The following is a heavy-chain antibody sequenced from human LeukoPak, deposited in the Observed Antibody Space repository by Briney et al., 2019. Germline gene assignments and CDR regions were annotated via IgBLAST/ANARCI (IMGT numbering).Heavy chain of an antibody. CDR1: GGSFSGYD. Sequence: PSETLSLTCAVYGGSFSGYDWSWVRQSPGKGLEWIGEINHSGKTNYDPSLKSRITISVDTSKKQFSLKLSSVTAADTAVYYCAKTHYKWDYSTFDCWGQGTLVTVSS. CDR2: INHSGKT. V-gene: IGHV4-34*01. J-gene: IGHJ4*02. D-gene: IGHD1-7*01. CDR3: AKTHYKWDYSTFDC.